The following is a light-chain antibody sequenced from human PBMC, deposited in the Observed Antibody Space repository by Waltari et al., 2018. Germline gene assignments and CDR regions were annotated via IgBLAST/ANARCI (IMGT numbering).Light chain of an antibody. CDR2: GVN. CDR1: SSDIGGYDS. J-gene: IGLJ3*02. Sequence: QSALTQPASVSGSPRQSITISSTGTSSDIGGYDSVAWYQQHPGKAPKRIIHGVNERTPGVSNRFSGSKSGNTASLTMAGLQAEDEAVFYCSSDTSRATRVFGGGTKVTVL. V-gene: IGLV2-14*03. CDR3: SSDTSRATRV.